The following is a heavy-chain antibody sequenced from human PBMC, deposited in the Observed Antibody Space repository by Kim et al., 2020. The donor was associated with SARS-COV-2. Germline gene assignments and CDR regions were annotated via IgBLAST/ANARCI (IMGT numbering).Heavy chain of an antibody. V-gene: IGHV5-51*01. J-gene: IGHJ3*01. Sequence: IYSPSLQGQVTISADKSIYIAYLKWSSLKASDTAMYYCARRSQGSSGFAVWGQGTMVTVSS. CDR3: ARRSQGSSGFAV. D-gene: IGHD3-22*01.